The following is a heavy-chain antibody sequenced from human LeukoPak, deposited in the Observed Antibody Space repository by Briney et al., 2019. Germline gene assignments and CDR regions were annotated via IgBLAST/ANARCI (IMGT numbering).Heavy chain of an antibody. CDR2: IDYSGST. V-gene: IGHV4-59*11. J-gene: IGHJ4*02. CDR1: NGSISTHY. Sequence: SETLSLTCIVSNGSISTHYWSWIRQPPGKGLEWIGYIDYSGSTNYNPSLKSRVTMSLDTSKNHFSLRLSSVTAADSAVYYCARVSRRHTLDYWGQGTLVTVSS. CDR3: ARVSRRHTLDY.